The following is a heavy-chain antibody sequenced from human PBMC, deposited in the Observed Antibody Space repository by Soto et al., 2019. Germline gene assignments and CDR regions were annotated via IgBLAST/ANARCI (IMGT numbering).Heavy chain of an antibody. CDR1: CGSISNYY. D-gene: IGHD2-21*02. V-gene: IGHV4-59*01. J-gene: IGHJ4*02. CDR2: IYYSGNT. Sequence: QVQLQESGPGLVKPSETLSLTCTVSCGSISNYYWSWIRQPPGKGLEWIGYIYYSGNTNYNPSLKSRVTISVDTSKKQFSLKVSAVTAADTAVYYCARQSTAWPNFDSWGQGTLVTVSS. CDR3: ARQSTAWPNFDS.